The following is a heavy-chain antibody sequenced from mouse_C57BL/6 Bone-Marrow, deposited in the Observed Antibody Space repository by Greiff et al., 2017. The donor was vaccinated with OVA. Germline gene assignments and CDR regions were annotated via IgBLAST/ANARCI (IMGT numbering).Heavy chain of an antibody. D-gene: IGHD1-1*01. V-gene: IGHV2-2*01. CDR3: ARSYYGSSLWYFDV. CDR1: GFSLTSYG. CDR2: IWSGGST. J-gene: IGHJ1*03. Sequence: QVHVKQSGPGLVQPSQSLSITCTVSGFSLTSYGVHWVRQSPGKGLEWLGVIWSGGSTDYNAAFISRLSISKDNSKSQVYFKMNSLQADDTAIYYCARSYYGSSLWYFDVWGTGTTVTVSS.